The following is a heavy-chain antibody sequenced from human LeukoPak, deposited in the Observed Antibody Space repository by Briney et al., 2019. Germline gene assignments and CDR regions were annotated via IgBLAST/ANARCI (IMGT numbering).Heavy chain of an antibody. J-gene: IGHJ5*02. V-gene: IGHV7-4-1*02. Sequence: ASVKVSCKASGYTFTSYAMNWVRQAPEQGLGWLDWSKTHTGNPTYAPGFPGRFVFSLDTSVSTAYLQISSLEAEDTALYYCARDRRYSSSSGNWFDPWGQGTLVTVSS. D-gene: IGHD6-13*01. CDR2: SKTHTGNP. CDR1: GYTFTSYA. CDR3: ARDRRYSSSSGNWFDP.